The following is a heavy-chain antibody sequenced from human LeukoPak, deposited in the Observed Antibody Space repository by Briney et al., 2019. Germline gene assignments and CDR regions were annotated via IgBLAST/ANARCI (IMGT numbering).Heavy chain of an antibody. Sequence: SVKVSCKASGGTFSSYAISWVRQAPGQGLEWMGGIIPIFGTANYAQKFQGRVTITADKSTSTAYMELSSLRSEDTAVYYCARGPRFGEFSSFDYWGQGTLVTVSS. CDR2: IIPIFGTA. CDR3: ARGPRFGEFSSFDY. J-gene: IGHJ4*02. V-gene: IGHV1-69*06. CDR1: GGTFSSYA. D-gene: IGHD3-10*01.